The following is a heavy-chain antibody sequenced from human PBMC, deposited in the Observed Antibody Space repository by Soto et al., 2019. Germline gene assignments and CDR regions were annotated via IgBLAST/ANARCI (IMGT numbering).Heavy chain of an antibody. D-gene: IGHD3-3*01. J-gene: IGHJ4*02. CDR2: ISAYNGNT. CDR3: ARAFSDFWSGYYPFDY. V-gene: IGHV1-18*01. CDR1: GYTFTSYG. Sequence: ASVKVSCKASGYTFTSYGISWVRQAPGQGLERIGWISAYNGNTNYAQKIQGRVIMTTDTSTSTAYMELRSLRSDDAVVFYCARAFSDFWSGYYPFDYWGQGTLVTVSS.